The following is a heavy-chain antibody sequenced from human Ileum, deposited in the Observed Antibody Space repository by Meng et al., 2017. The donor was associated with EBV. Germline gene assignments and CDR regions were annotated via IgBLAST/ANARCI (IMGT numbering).Heavy chain of an antibody. Sequence: QGQLWESGGGVVQPGRSLRVSCEASGFSFDTFDMHWARQAPGKGLEWVAVISYDENIKFYADSVKGRFTISRDNSKNTLYLQLNSLRPDDTAFYYCTNLSFWGQGTLVTVSS. CDR1: GFSFDTFD. J-gene: IGHJ4*02. CDR2: ISYDENIK. CDR3: TNLSF. V-gene: IGHV3-30*18. D-gene: IGHD2/OR15-2a*01.